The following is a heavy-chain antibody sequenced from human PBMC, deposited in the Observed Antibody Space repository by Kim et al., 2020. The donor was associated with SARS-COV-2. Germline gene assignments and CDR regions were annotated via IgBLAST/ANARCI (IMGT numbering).Heavy chain of an antibody. J-gene: IGHJ4*02. D-gene: IGHD3-10*01. V-gene: IGHV4-34*01. CDR2: INHSGST. CDR3: ARGLRRITMVRGVPFDY. CDR1: GGSFSGYY. Sequence: SETLSLTCAVYGGSFSGYYWSWIRQPPGKGLEWIGEINHSGSTNYNPSLKSRVTISVDTSKNQFSLKLSSVTAADTAVYYCARGLRRITMVRGVPFDYWGQGTLVTVSS.